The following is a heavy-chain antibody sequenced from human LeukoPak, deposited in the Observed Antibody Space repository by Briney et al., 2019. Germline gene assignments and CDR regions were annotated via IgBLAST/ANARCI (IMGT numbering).Heavy chain of an antibody. Sequence: SETLSLTCTVSGGSISSSSYYWGWIRQPPGKGLEWIGSIYYSGSTYYNPSLKSRVTISVDTSKNQFSLKLSSVTAADTAVYYCARGGSYYFDYWGQGTLVTVSS. CDR2: IYYSGST. V-gene: IGHV4-39*07. CDR3: ARGGSYYFDY. J-gene: IGHJ4*02. CDR1: GGSISSSSYY. D-gene: IGHD1-26*01.